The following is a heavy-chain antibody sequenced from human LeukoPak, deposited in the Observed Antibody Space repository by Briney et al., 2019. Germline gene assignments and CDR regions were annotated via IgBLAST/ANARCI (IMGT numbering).Heavy chain of an antibody. CDR1: GFTFTTYW. V-gene: IGHV3-74*01. Sequence: GGSLRLSCAASGFTFTTYWMHWVRQAPGKGLVWVSHINSDGSITSYADSVKGRFTISRDNAKNTLYLQMNSLRAEDTAVYYCARERTYYYDSSGYPERYFDYWGQGTLVTVSS. D-gene: IGHD3-22*01. J-gene: IGHJ4*02. CDR3: ARERTYYYDSSGYPERYFDY. CDR2: INSDGSIT.